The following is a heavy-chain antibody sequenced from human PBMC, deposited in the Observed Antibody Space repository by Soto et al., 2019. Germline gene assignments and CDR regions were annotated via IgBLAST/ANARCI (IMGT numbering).Heavy chain of an antibody. Sequence: EIQLVESGGGVIKPGESLTLSCAASGFTVKDAWMHWVRQTPGKGLEWVGLIRSQKDGGTTNYAAPVRDRFTISRDDSRNSRYLRMNSLKIEDPAVYYCTQLYRADPCGQGTLVTVSS. CDR1: GFTVKDAW. CDR2: IRSQKDGGTT. D-gene: IGHD3-10*01. CDR3: TQLYRADP. V-gene: IGHV3-15*06. J-gene: IGHJ5*02.